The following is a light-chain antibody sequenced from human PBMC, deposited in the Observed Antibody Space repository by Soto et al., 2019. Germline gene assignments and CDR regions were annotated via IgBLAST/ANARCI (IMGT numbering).Light chain of an antibody. J-gene: IGKJ2*01. Sequence: EIVLTQSPGTLSLSPGERATLSCRASQSISSSNLAWYQQKPGQAHRVLIYGASSRATGITDTFSGSGSGTEVTLTISRLDPEEFAVYYCQQYGSSPPYTCGQGTKLDIQ. CDR1: QSISSSN. CDR3: QQYGSSPPYT. CDR2: GAS. V-gene: IGKV3-20*01.